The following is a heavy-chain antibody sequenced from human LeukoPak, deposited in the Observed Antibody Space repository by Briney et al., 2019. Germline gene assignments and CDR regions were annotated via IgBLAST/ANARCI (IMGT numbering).Heavy chain of an antibody. J-gene: IGHJ4*02. CDR1: GFTFSTYR. CDR2: INSDGTIT. CDR3: ASGGTTYVS. D-gene: IGHD3-16*01. Sequence: GGSLRLSCAASGFTFSTYRMHWVRQVPGKGLVWVSRINSDGTITDYADAVKGRFTISRDNAKNSLYLQMNSLRAEDTAIYYCASGGTTYVSWGQGTLVTVSP. V-gene: IGHV3-74*01.